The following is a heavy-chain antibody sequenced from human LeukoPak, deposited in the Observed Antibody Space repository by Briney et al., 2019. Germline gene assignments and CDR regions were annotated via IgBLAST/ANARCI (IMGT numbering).Heavy chain of an antibody. CDR3: ARNFDILTGYYYYRMDV. V-gene: IGHV1-69*04. Sequence: ASVNVSCKASGGTFISYAISWVRQAPGQGLEWMGRIIPILGIANYAQKFQGRVTITADKSTSPAYMELSSLRSEDTAVYYCARNFDILTGYYYYRMDVWGQGTTVTVSS. J-gene: IGHJ6*02. CDR1: GGTFISYA. CDR2: IIPILGIA. D-gene: IGHD3-9*01.